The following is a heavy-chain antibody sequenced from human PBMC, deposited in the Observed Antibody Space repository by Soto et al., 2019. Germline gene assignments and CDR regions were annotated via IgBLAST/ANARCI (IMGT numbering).Heavy chain of an antibody. CDR1: GYSFTSYW. CDR3: ARLDISIVVVPAAPPDY. V-gene: IGHV5-51*01. D-gene: IGHD2-2*01. J-gene: IGHJ4*02. CDR2: IYPGDSDT. Sequence: RGESLKISCKGSGYSFTSYWIGWVRQMPGKGLECMGIIYPGDSDTRYSPSFQGQVTISADKSISTVYLQWSSLRASDTAMYYCARLDISIVVVPAAPPDYWGQGTLVTVSS.